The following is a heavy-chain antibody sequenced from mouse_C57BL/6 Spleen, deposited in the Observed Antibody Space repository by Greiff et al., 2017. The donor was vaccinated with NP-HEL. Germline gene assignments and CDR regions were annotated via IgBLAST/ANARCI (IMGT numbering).Heavy chain of an antibody. J-gene: IGHJ3*01. CDR1: GYTFTSYW. V-gene: IGHV1-50*01. CDR3: ARRDYDPGWFAY. CDR2: IDPSDSYT. Sequence: VQLQQSGAELVKPGASVKLSCKASGYTFTSYWMQWVKQRPGQGLEWIGEIDPSDSYTNYNQKFKGKATLTVDTSSSTAYMQLSSLTSEDSAVYYCARRDYDPGWFAYWGQGTLVTVSA. D-gene: IGHD2-4*01.